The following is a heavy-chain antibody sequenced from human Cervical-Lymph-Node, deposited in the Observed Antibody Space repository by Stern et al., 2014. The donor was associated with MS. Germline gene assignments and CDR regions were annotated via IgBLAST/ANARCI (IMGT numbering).Heavy chain of an antibody. Sequence: VQLVESGGGVVQPGRSLRLSCAASGFTFSSYGIHWVRQAPGKGLERVAVIWYDGSNKYYADSVKGRFTISRDNSKNTLYLQMNSLRVEDTAVYYCAREGGNTAEYFQHWGQGTLVTVSS. V-gene: IGHV3-33*01. CDR3: AREGGNTAEYFQH. CDR1: GFTFSSYG. J-gene: IGHJ1*01. CDR2: IWYDGSNK. D-gene: IGHD4-23*01.